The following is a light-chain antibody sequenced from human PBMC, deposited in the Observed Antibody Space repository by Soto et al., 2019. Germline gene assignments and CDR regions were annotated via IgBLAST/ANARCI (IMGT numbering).Light chain of an antibody. J-gene: IGLJ1*01. CDR2: GNS. CDR3: QSYDSSLSAYV. CDR1: SSNIGAGYD. Sequence: QSVLAQPPSVSGAPGQKVTISCTGSSSNIGAGYDLHWYQQLPGTAPKLLLYGNSNRPSGVPDRFSGSKSGTSASLAITGLQAEDEADYYGQSYDSSLSAYVFGTGTKVTVL. V-gene: IGLV1-40*01.